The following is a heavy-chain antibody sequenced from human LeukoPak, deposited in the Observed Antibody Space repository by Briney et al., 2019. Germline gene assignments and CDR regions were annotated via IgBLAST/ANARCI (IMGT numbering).Heavy chain of an antibody. V-gene: IGHV5-51*01. CDR1: GYSFTSYW. CDR3: ARHPYVSVVPAAITDNWFDP. D-gene: IGHD2-2*02. CDR2: IYPGDSDT. J-gene: IGHJ5*02. Sequence: GESLKISCKGSGYSFTSYWIGWVRQMPGKGLEWMGIIYPGDSDTRYSPSFQGQVTISADKSISTAYLQWSSLKASDTAMYYCARHPYVSVVPAAITDNWFDPWGQGTLVTVSS.